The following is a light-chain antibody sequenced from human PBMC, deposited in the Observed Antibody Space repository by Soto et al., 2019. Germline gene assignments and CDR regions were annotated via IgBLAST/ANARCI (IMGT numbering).Light chain of an antibody. CDR2: WAS. J-gene: IGKJ2*01. CDR3: QQYYSTPYT. Sequence: DIVMTQSPDSLAVSLGERGTINCKSSQSVLYSSNNKNYLAWYQQKPGQPPKLLIYWASSRESGVPDRFSGSGSGTDFTLTINSLQAEDVAVYYCQQYYSTPYTFGQGTKLEIK. CDR1: QSVLYSSNNKNY. V-gene: IGKV4-1*01.